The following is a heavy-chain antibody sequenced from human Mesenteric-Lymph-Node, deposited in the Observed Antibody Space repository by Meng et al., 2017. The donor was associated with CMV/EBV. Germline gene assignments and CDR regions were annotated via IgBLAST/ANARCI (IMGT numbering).Heavy chain of an antibody. CDR3: MVGHDSRKVAY. V-gene: IGHV3-53*01. D-gene: IGHD1-26*01. CDR1: GFTFNIGH. Sequence: GESLKISCVASGFTFNIGHMNWVRQAPGKGLEWVSVICDGDHADYADFVRGRFTMSRDKSKNTVYLQMNSLRVEDTALYYCMVGHDSRKVAYWGQGTLVTVSS. CDR2: ICDGDHA. J-gene: IGHJ4*02.